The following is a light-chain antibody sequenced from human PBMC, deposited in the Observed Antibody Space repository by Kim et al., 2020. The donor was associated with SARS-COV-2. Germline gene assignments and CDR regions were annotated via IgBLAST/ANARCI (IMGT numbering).Light chain of an antibody. Sequence: VLPGERATLACRASQSVSSNLAWYQQKPGQAPRLLVYGASSRATGVPARFSGSASGTEFTLTISSLQSEDFAVYYCQQYNDWPQTFGQGTKVDIK. CDR3: QQYNDWPQT. J-gene: IGKJ1*01. V-gene: IGKV3-15*01. CDR2: GAS. CDR1: QSVSSN.